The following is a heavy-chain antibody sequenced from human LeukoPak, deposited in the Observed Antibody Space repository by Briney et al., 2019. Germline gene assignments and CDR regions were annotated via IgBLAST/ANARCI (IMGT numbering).Heavy chain of an antibody. CDR3: ARGGNRNDY. CDR2: ISGSGGST. D-gene: IGHD4-23*01. CDR1: GFTFSSYG. V-gene: IGHV3-23*01. Sequence: GGTLRLSCAASGFTFSSYGMSWVRQAPGKGLEWVSAISGSGGSTYYADSVKGRFTISRDNSKNTLYLQMDSLRAEDTAVYYCARGGNRNDYWGQGTLVTVSS. J-gene: IGHJ4*02.